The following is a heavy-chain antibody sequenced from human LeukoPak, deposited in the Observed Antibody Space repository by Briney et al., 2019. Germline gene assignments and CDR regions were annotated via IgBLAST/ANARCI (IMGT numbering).Heavy chain of an antibody. V-gene: IGHV3-7*03. CDR3: ARGKIVGATYLDY. J-gene: IGHJ4*02. D-gene: IGHD1-26*01. Sequence: PGGSLRLSCAASQFTFRSHWMSWVRQAPGKGLEWLANIRQDGNEKNYVDSVKGRFTISRDNAKNSLYLQLNNLRAEDTAIYYCARGKIVGATYLDYWGQGALVTVSS. CDR1: QFTFRSHW. CDR2: IRQDGNEK.